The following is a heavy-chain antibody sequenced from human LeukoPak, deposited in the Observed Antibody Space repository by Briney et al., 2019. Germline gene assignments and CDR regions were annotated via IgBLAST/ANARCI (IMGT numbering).Heavy chain of an antibody. CDR1: GFTFSSYW. V-gene: IGHV3-7*01. CDR3: ARGGTTFEH. D-gene: IGHD1-1*01. J-gene: IGHJ4*02. Sequence: PGGSLRLSCAASGFTFSSYWMTWVRQAPGKGLEWVANIKKDGSDKYYVDSVKGRFTISRDNAKNSLYLQMNSLRAEDTAVYYCARGGTTFEHWGQGTLVTVSS. CDR2: IKKDGSDK.